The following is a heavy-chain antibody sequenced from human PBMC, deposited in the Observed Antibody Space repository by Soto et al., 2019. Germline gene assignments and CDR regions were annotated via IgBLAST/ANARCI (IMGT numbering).Heavy chain of an antibody. CDR1: GFTFSSYA. CDR3: ADAGDMLRYFDWLPFDY. J-gene: IGHJ4*02. V-gene: IGHV3-23*01. CDR2: ISGSGGST. D-gene: IGHD3-9*01. Sequence: EVQLLESGGGLVQPGGSLRLSCAASGFTFSSYAMSWVRQAPGKGLEWVSAISGSGGSTYYADSVKGRFTISRDNSKNTLYLHMNSLRAEDTAVYYCADAGDMLRYFDWLPFDYWGQGTLVTVSS.